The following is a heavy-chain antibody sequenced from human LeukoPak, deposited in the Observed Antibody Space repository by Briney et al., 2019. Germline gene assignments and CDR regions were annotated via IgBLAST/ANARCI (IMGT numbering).Heavy chain of an antibody. V-gene: IGHV6-1*01. CDR2: TYYRSKWYN. Sequence: SQTLSLTCAISGDSVSSNIAAWNWMRRSPSRGVEWLGRTYYRSKWYNDYAVSVKSRITINPDTSKNQFSLQLSSVTPEDTAVYYCARDTNYYGSGSYGLWGQGTLVTVSS. CDR3: ARDTNYYGSGSYGL. D-gene: IGHD3-10*01. CDR1: GDSVSSNIAA. J-gene: IGHJ4*02.